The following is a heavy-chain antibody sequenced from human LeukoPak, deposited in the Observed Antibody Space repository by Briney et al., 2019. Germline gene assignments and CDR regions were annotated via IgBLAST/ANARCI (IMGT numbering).Heavy chain of an antibody. V-gene: IGHV3-48*04. CDR2: ISSSGSII. CDR1: GFTFSSYT. D-gene: IGHD3-22*01. Sequence: PGGSLRLSCAGSGFTFSSYTMNWVRLAPGKGLEWVSFISSSGSIISYADSVKGRFTISRDNAKNSLYLQMNSLRAEDTAVYYCARGGNTGYNYNAFDMWGQGTMVTVSS. CDR3: ARGGNTGYNYNAFDM. J-gene: IGHJ3*02.